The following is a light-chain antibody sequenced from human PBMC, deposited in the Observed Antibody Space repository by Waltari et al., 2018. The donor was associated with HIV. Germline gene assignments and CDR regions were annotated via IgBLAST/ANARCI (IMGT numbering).Light chain of an antibody. CDR3: LLYVGSCMLV. CDR2: STT. V-gene: IGLV8-61*01. Sequence: QTVLTQATSLSVSPGGTVTLTSGFISGSVSTSYYPSRDKLTPGQTALTLIYSTTTLSSGVPDRFSGSILANKAACSIARAQSDDDSMYDCLLYVGSCMLVFGGGTKVTVL. CDR1: SGSVSTSYY. J-gene: IGLJ2*01.